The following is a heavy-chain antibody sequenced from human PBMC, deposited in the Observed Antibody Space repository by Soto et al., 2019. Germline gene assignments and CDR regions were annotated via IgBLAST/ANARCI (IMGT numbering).Heavy chain of an antibody. CDR3: ARIPRIAARPTDIDT. CDR1: GGSVSSGGYY. V-gene: IGHV4-31*03. D-gene: IGHD6-6*01. CDR2: IYYSGST. Sequence: SETLSLTCTVSGGSVSSGGYYWSWIRQHPGKGLEWIGYIYYSGSTYYNPSLKSRVTISVDTSKNQFSLKLSSVTAADTAVYYCARIPRIAARPTDIDTRGKGTLVTVDS. J-gene: IGHJ5*02.